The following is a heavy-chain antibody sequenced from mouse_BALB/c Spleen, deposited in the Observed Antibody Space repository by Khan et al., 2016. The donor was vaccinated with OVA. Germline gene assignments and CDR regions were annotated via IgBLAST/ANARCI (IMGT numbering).Heavy chain of an antibody. CDR1: GYTFTDYY. J-gene: IGHJ3*01. Sequence: QVQLQQSGAELARPGASVKLSCKASGYTFTDYYITWVKQRTGQGLEWIGEISPGSGDTYYNEQFKGKATLTADKSSSTAYMQLNSLTSEDSAVYCCASSNYFGYTFAYWGQGTLVTVSA. D-gene: IGHD1-2*01. CDR3: ASSNYFGYTFAY. CDR2: ISPGSGDT. V-gene: IGHV1-77*01.